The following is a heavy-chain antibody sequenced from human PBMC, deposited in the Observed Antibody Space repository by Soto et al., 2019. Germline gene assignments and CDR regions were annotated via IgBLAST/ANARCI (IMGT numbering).Heavy chain of an antibody. Sequence: SVKVSCKASGGTFSSYTISWVRQAPGQGLEWMGRIIPILGIANYAQKFQGRVTITADKSTSTAYMELSSLRSEDTAVYYCAIDSYCFTTNCYAPDAFDIWGQGTMVTVSS. V-gene: IGHV1-69*02. CDR2: IIPILGIA. CDR3: AIDSYCFTTNCYAPDAFDI. D-gene: IGHD2-2*01. J-gene: IGHJ3*02. CDR1: GGTFSSYT.